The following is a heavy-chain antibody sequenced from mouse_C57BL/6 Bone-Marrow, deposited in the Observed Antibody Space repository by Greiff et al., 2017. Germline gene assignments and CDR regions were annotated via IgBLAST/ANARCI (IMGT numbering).Heavy chain of an antibody. D-gene: IGHD1-1*01. Sequence: VQLQQSGAELVRPGASVKLSCTASGFNIKDDYMHWVKQRPEQGLEWIGWIDPENGDTEYASKFQGKATITADTSSNTAYLQISSLTSEDTAVYYCTRSIYYYLYFDVWGKGTTVTVSS. CDR3: TRSIYYYLYFDV. CDR1: GFNIKDDY. J-gene: IGHJ1*03. V-gene: IGHV14-4*01. CDR2: IDPENGDT.